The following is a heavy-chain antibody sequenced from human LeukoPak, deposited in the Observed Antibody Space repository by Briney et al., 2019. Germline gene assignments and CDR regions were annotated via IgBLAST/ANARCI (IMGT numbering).Heavy chain of an antibody. CDR3: AKRIQYSSSSAYFDN. V-gene: IGHV3-23*01. Sequence: GGSLRLSCAASGFTFSGYGMSWVRQAPGKGLEWVSSISDSGGNTYYADSVKGRFTVSRDNSKNTLYLQMNSLRADDTAIFYCAKRIQYSSSSAYFDNWGQGTLVTVSS. J-gene: IGHJ4*02. CDR2: ISDSGGNT. CDR1: GFTFSGYG. D-gene: IGHD6-6*01.